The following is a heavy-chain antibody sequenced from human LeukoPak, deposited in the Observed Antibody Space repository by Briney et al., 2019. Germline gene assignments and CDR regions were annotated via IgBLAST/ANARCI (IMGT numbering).Heavy chain of an antibody. CDR1: GYTFSDYY. D-gene: IGHD1-14*01. J-gene: IGHJ5*02. V-gene: IGHV1-2*02. CDR2: INPDSGGT. CDR3: ARDHLLFRQPPNWFDP. Sequence: GASVKVSCKASGYTFSDYYMHWVRQAPGQGLEWMGWINPDSGGTKYAQKFQDRVTMTSDTSISTAYMELSRLRSDDTAVYYCARDHLLFRQPPNWFDPWGQETLVTVSS.